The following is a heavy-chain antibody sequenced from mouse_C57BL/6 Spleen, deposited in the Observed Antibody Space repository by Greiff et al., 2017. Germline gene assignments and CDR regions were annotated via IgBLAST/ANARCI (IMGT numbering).Heavy chain of an antibody. Sequence: EVKLMESGGGLVKPGGSLKLSCAASGFTFSSYAMSWVRQTPEKRLEWVATISDGGSYTYYPDNVKGRVTISRDNAKNNLYLQMSHLKSEDTAVYYCARGGSSYYYAKDYWGQGTSVTVSS. V-gene: IGHV5-4*03. CDR2: ISDGGSYT. D-gene: IGHD1-3*01. J-gene: IGHJ4*01. CDR1: GFTFSSYA. CDR3: ARGGSSYYYAKDY.